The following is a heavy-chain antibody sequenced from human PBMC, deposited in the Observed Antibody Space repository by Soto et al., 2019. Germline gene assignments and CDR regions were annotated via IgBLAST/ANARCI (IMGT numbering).Heavy chain of an antibody. J-gene: IGHJ4*02. V-gene: IGHV1-8*01. CDR3: ATQTFGSNAFFDT. Sequence: GASVKVSCKASGYTFSNYDMNWVRQATGQGLEWMGRINPSSGYTSYAQRFQGRVTMTSDTSTSTVHMELGSLTSEDTAVYYCATQTFGSNAFFDTWGQGALVTVSS. CDR2: INPSSGYT. CDR1: GYTFSNYD. D-gene: IGHD3-10*01.